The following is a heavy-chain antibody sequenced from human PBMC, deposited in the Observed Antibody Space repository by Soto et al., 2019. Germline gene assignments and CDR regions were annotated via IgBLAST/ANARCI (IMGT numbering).Heavy chain of an antibody. V-gene: IGHV4-39*01. CDR2: IYYSGST. D-gene: IGHD6-19*01. CDR1: GGSISSSSYY. J-gene: IGHJ6*02. Sequence: QLQLQESGPGLVKPSETLSLTCTVSGGSISSSSYYWGWIRQPPGKGLEWIGSIYYSGSTYYNPSLKSRVTISVDSSKDQFSLKLSSVTAAVTAVYYCRRIAVAVWYYYYYGLDVWGQGTAVTASS. CDR3: RRIAVAVWYYYYYGLDV.